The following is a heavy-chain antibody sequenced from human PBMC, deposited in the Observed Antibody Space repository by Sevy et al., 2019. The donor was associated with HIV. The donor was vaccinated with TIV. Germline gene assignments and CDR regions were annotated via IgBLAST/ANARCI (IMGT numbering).Heavy chain of an antibody. CDR1: GGSISSYS. CDR2: IYYSGST. V-gene: IGHV4-59*01. CDR3: ARVSYYYDSRLNAFDI. Sequence: SETLSLTCTVSGGSISSYSWSWIRQPPGKGLEWIGYIYYSGSTNYNPSLKSRVTISVDTSKNQFSLKLSSVTAADTAVYYCARVSYYYDSRLNAFDIWGQGTMVTVSS. J-gene: IGHJ3*02. D-gene: IGHD3-22*01.